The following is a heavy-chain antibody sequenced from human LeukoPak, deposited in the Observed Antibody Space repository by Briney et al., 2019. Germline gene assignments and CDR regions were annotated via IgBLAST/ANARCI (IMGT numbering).Heavy chain of an antibody. J-gene: IGHJ5*02. Sequence: SETLSLTSTVSGYSISSGYYWGWLRQPPGRGLEWIGTIYHSGSTYYNPSLKSRVTISVDTSKNQFSLKLSSVTAADTAVYFCARAYSSSWYFNWFDPWGQGTQVTVSS. V-gene: IGHV4-38-2*02. CDR1: GYSISSGYY. D-gene: IGHD6-13*01. CDR2: IYHSGST. CDR3: ARAYSSSWYFNWFDP.